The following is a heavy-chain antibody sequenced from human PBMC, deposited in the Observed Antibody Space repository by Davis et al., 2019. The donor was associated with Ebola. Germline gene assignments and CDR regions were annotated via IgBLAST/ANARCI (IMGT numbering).Heavy chain of an antibody. CDR2: IWYDGSNK. CDR3: ARDMRARLFPDAFDI. J-gene: IGHJ3*02. Sequence: GESLKISCAASGFTFSSYGMHWVRQAPGKGLEWVAVIWYDGSNKYYADSVKGRFTISRDNSKNTLYLQMNSLRAEDTAVYYCARDMRARLFPDAFDIWGQGTMVTVSS. D-gene: IGHD3-22*01. V-gene: IGHV3-33*01. CDR1: GFTFSSYG.